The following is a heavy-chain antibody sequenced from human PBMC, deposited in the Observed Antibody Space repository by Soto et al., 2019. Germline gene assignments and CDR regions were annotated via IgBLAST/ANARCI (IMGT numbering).Heavy chain of an antibody. V-gene: IGHV1-69*13. CDR2: IIPIFGTA. CDR1: GEAMSSYP. Sequence: SLKGACKASGEAMSSYPISCVRHTPGQGLEWMGGIIPIFGTANYAQKFQGRVTITADESTSTAYMELSSLRSEDTAVYYCARGGWAVIFEAYYWGQGTLVTVSS. CDR3: ARGGWAVIFEAYY. J-gene: IGHJ4*02. D-gene: IGHD2-21*01.